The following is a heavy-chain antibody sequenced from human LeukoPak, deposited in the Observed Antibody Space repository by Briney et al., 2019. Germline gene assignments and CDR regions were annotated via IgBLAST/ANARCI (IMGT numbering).Heavy chain of an antibody. V-gene: IGHV1-8*01. CDR1: GYTFTSYD. D-gene: IGHD1-26*01. CDR3: ARGSVIVGGLNWFDP. J-gene: IGHJ5*02. Sequence: GASVKVSCKASGYTFTSYDINWVRQATGQGLEWMGWMNPNSGNTGYAQKFQGRVTMTRNTSISTAYMELSRLRSDDTAVYYCARGSVIVGGLNWFDPWGQGALVTVSS. CDR2: MNPNSGNT.